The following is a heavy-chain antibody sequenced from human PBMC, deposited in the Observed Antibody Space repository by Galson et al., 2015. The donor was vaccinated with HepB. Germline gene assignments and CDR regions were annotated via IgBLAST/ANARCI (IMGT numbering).Heavy chain of an antibody. CDR1: GESFTGNY. Sequence: ETLSLTCGVYGESFTGNYWSWIRQSPGKGLEWIGEIHHSGSTNFNPSLKSRVTISIDTSKNQFSLKLNSVTAADTAVYYCARAPLSPYCSSSSCRRFDPWGQGTLVTVSS. D-gene: IGHD2-2*01. J-gene: IGHJ5*02. CDR3: ARAPLSPYCSSSSCRRFDP. V-gene: IGHV4-34*01. CDR2: IHHSGST.